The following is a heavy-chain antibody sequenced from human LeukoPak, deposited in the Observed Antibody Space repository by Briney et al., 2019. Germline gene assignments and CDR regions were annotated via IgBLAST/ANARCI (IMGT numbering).Heavy chain of an antibody. D-gene: IGHD1-26*01. CDR1: GFTFSSYA. V-gene: IGHV3-23*01. CDR2: ISGSGGST. CDR3: AKDFPRRATYVFRSAERGFDY. J-gene: IGHJ4*02. Sequence: QPGGSLRLSCAASGFTFSSYAMSWVRQAPGKGLEWVSAISGSGGSTYYADSVKGRFTISRDNSKNTLYLQMNSLRAEDTAVYYCAKDFPRRATYVFRSAERGFDYWGQGTLVTVSS.